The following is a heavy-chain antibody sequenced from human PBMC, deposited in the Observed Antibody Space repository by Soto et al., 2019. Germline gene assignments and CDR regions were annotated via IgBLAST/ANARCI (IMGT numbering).Heavy chain of an antibody. J-gene: IGHJ6*02. CDR1: GYSIASGYY. V-gene: IGHV4-38-2*01. Sequence: SETLSLTCAVSGYSIASGYYWAWIRQSPGKGLEWIGSIYHAGSVYCNPSLNSRVAVSLDTSKNHFSLKLTSVTAADTAVYYCARTFDYYGMDVWGQGTTVTAP. CDR3: ARTFDYYGMDV. CDR2: IYHAGSV.